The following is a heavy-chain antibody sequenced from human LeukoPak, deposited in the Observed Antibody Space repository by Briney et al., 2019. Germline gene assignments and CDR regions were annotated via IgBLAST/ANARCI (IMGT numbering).Heavy chain of an antibody. Sequence: ASVKVSCKTSGYTFTSYYMHWVRQAPGQGLEWMGIINPSGGSTSYAQKFQGRVTVTRDTSTSTVYMELSSLRSEDTAVYYCARDRGVVIAAAGKGFDPWGQGTLVTVSS. CDR1: GYTFTSYY. V-gene: IGHV1-46*01. CDR2: INPSGGST. D-gene: IGHD6-13*01. J-gene: IGHJ5*02. CDR3: ARDRGVVIAAAGKGFDP.